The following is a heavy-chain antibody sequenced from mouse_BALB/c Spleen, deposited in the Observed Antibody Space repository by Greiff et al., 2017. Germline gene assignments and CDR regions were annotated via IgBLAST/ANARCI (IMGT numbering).Heavy chain of an antibody. CDR3: ARNRFPYAMDY. CDR2: ISSGSSTI. V-gene: IGHV5-17*02. CDR1: GFTFSSFG. Sequence: EVQGVESGGGLVQPGGSRKLSCAASGFTFSSFGMHWVRQAPEKGLEWVAYISSGSSTIYYADTVKGRFTISRDNPKNTLFLQMTSLRSEDTAMYYCARNRFPYAMDYWGQGTSVTVSS. J-gene: IGHJ4*01.